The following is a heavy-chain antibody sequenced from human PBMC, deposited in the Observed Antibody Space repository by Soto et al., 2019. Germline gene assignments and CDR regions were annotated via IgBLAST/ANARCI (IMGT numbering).Heavy chain of an antibody. D-gene: IGHD4-17*01. CDR3: ERDHRCGYEYGDYGDS. Sequence: EVSLVESGGGLVRPGGSLRLSCAASGFGFDEYGMSWVRQGPGKGLEWVAGINRHGDSTGYADSVKGRFTISRDNAKNSLYLQMNGLRAEDTAFYYCERDHRCGYEYGDYGDSWGQGALVTVSS. V-gene: IGHV3-20*04. J-gene: IGHJ4*02. CDR1: GFGFDEYG. CDR2: INRHGDST.